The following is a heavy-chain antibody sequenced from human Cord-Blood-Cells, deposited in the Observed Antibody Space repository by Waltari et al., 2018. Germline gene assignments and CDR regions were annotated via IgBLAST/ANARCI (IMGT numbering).Heavy chain of an antibody. V-gene: IGHV5-51*03. CDR2: IYPGDSDT. Sequence: EVQLVQSGAEVKKPGESLKLSCKGSGYSFTSYWIGWVRQLPGKGLEWMGIIYPGDSDTRYSPSFQGQVTISADKSISTAYLQWSSLKASDTAMYYCARRGIAAAGTADWFDPWGQGTLVTVSS. CDR3: ARRGIAAAGTADWFDP. J-gene: IGHJ5*02. CDR1: GYSFTSYW. D-gene: IGHD6-13*01.